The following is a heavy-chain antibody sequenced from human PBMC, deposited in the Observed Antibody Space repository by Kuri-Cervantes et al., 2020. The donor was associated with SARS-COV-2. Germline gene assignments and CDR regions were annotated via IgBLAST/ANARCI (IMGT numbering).Heavy chain of an antibody. V-gene: IGHV3-48*02. D-gene: IGHD1-26*01. CDR2: ISGGSSTM. J-gene: IGHJ6*02. Sequence: GESLKISCEASGFSFSSFPMHWVRQAPGKGLEWVAYISGGSSTMHYADSVKGRFTISRDNAKNSLYLQMNSLRHEDTAVYYCATMGATTSNYYYGLDVWGHGTTVTVSS. CDR1: GFSFSSFP. CDR3: ATMGATTSNYYYGLDV.